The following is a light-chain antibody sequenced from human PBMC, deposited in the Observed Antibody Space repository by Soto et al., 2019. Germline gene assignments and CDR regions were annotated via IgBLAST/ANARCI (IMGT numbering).Light chain of an antibody. Sequence: DIQMTQSPSTLSASFGDRVTITFRASQSISRWLAWYQLKPGTAPKLLIYDVSNLQSGVPSRFSGSASGTEFTLTIGSLQPDDYAIYYCQQYSTHSTFGQGTRLEI. CDR3: QQYSTHST. CDR1: QSISRW. V-gene: IGKV1-5*01. CDR2: DVS. J-gene: IGKJ5*01.